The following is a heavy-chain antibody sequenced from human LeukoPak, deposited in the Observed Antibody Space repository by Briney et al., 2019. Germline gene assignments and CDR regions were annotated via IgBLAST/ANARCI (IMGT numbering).Heavy chain of an antibody. CDR3: ATTLLSASTYMDV. CDR1: GFTFSSYA. CDR2: VSGSGGST. V-gene: IGHV3-23*01. J-gene: IGHJ6*03. D-gene: IGHD1-1*01. Sequence: PGGSLRLSCAASGFTFSSYAMSWVRQAPGKGLEWVSGVSGSGGSTYYADSVKGRFTISRDNSKNTLYLQMNTLRAEDTALYYCATTLLSASTYMDVWGKGTTVTVSS.